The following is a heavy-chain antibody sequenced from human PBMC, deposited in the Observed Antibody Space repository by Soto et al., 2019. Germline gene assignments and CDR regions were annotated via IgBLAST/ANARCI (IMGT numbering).Heavy chain of an antibody. CDR2: ISAYNGNT. CDR1: GYTFTPYA. Sequence: GASVKVSCKASGYTFTPYAVTWVRQAPGQGLEWMGWISAYNGNTNYAQKLQGRVIMTTDTSTSTAYMELRSLRSDDTAVYYCARERRITISDYYYYGMDVWGQGTTVTVSS. V-gene: IGHV1-18*01. CDR3: ARERRITISDYYYYGMDV. J-gene: IGHJ6*02. D-gene: IGHD3-3*01.